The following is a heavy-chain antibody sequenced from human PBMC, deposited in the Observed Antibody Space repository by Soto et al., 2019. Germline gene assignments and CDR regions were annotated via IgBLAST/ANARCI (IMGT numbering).Heavy chain of an antibody. CDR3: ASGCISTSCYDYYGMAV. D-gene: IGHD2-2*01. V-gene: IGHV5-51*01. Sequence: PGESLKISCKGSGYSFTGYWIGWVRQMPGKGLEWMGIIYPGDSDTRYSPSFQGQVTISADKSISTAYLQWSSLKASDTAMYYCASGCISTSCYDYYGMAVWGQGTTVTVSS. CDR2: IYPGDSDT. J-gene: IGHJ6*02. CDR1: GYSFTGYW.